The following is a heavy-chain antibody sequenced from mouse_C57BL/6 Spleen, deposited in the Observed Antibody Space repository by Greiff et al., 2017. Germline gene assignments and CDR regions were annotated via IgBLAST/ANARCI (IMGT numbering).Heavy chain of an antibody. Sequence: QVQLQQSGAELVRPGASVKLSCKASGYTFTSYGISWVKQRTGQGLEWIGEIYPRSGNTYYNEKFKGKATLTADKSSSTAYMELRSLTSEDSAVYFCARGRVLVGYYALDYWGQGTSVTVSS. CDR2: IYPRSGNT. V-gene: IGHV1-81*01. CDR1: GYTFTSYG. D-gene: IGHD1-1*01. J-gene: IGHJ4*01. CDR3: ARGRVLVGYYALDY.